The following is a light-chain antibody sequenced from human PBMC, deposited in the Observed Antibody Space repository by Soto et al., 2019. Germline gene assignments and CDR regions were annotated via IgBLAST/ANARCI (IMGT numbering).Light chain of an antibody. CDR1: SSDVGSYNY. J-gene: IGLJ1*01. Sequence: QSVLTQPASVSGSPAQSITISCTGTSSDVGSYNYVSWYQQHPGKAPKVIIYEVSNRPSGVSNRFSGSKSGNTASLTISGLQAEDEADYYCSSYTSSSTLNYVFGTGTKVTVL. V-gene: IGLV2-14*01. CDR2: EVS. CDR3: SSYTSSSTLNYV.